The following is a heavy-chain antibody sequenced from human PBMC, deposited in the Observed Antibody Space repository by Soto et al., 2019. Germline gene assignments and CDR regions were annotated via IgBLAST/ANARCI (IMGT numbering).Heavy chain of an antibody. V-gene: IGHV1-8*01. CDR3: ARGPIARLPLIWFDP. CDR2: MNPNSGNT. CDR1: GYTFTSYD. Sequence: GASVKVSCKASGYTFTSYDINWVRQATGQGLEWMGWMNPNSGNTGYAQKFQGRVTMTRNTSISTAYMELSSLRSEDTAAYYCARGPIARLPLIWFDPWGQGTLVTVSS. J-gene: IGHJ5*02.